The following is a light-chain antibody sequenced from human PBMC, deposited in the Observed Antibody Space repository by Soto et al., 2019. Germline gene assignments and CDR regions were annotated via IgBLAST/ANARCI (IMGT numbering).Light chain of an antibody. CDR1: QDISNY. J-gene: IGKJ4*01. V-gene: IGKV1-33*01. Sequence: DIQMTQSPSSLSASVGDRVTITCQASQDISNYLNWYQQKPGKAPKLLIYDASNLETGVPSRFSGSLSVTDFTFTISSLQPEDIATYYCQQYDNLPLTFGGGTKVEIK. CDR3: QQYDNLPLT. CDR2: DAS.